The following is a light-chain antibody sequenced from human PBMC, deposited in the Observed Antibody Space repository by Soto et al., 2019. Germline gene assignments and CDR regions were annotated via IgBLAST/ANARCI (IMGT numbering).Light chain of an antibody. CDR3: QQYNSYST. Sequence: IQMTQSPSTLSPSVRDRVTITCRASQSISSWLAWYQQKPGKAPKLLIYDASSLESGVPSRFSGSGSGTEFTLTISSLQHDDFATYYCQQYNSYSTFGQGTKVDIK. J-gene: IGKJ1*01. CDR1: QSISSW. CDR2: DAS. V-gene: IGKV1-5*01.